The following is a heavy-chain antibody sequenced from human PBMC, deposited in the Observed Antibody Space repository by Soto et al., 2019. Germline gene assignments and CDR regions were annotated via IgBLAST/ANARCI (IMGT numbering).Heavy chain of an antibody. J-gene: IGHJ6*02. D-gene: IGHD3-3*01. Sequence: VASVKVSCKVSGYTLTELSMHWVRQAPGKGLEWMGGFDPEDGETIYAQKFQGRVTMTEDTSTDTAYMELSSLRSEDTAVYYCATSLDTITIFGVVRNYYYGMDVWGQGTTVTVSS. CDR3: ATSLDTITIFGVVRNYYYGMDV. CDR1: GYTLTELS. V-gene: IGHV1-24*01. CDR2: FDPEDGET.